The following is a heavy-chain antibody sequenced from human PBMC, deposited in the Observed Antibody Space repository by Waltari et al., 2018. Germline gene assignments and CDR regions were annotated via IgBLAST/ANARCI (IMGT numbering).Heavy chain of an antibody. V-gene: IGHV3-9*01. J-gene: IGHJ4*02. CDR2: ISWNSGSI. CDR3: AKDIGAAAGPFDY. Sequence: EVQLVESGGGLVQPGRSLRLSCAASGFTFDDYAMHWVRQAPGKGLEWVSGISWNSGSIGYADSVKGRFTISRDNAKNSLYLQMNSLRAEDTALYYCAKDIGAAAGPFDYWGQGTWSPSPQ. D-gene: IGHD6-13*01. CDR1: GFTFDDYA.